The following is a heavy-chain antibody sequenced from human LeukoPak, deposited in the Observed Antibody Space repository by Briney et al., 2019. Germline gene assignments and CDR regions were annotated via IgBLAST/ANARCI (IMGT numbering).Heavy chain of an antibody. CDR1: GGSISSYY. Sequence: SETLSLTCTVSGGSISSYYWSWIRQPPGKGLEWIGYIYYSGSTNYNPSLKSRVTISVDTSKNQFSLKLSSVTAADTAVYYCARVWGTNYGDGWFDPWGQGTLVTVSS. D-gene: IGHD4-17*01. J-gene: IGHJ5*02. CDR2: IYYSGST. V-gene: IGHV4-59*01. CDR3: ARVWGTNYGDGWFDP.